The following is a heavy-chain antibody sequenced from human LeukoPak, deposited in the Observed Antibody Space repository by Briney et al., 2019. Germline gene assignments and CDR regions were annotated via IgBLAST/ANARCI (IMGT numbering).Heavy chain of an antibody. V-gene: IGHV6-1*01. Sequence: SQTLSLTCAISGDSVSRTNIAWNWIRQSPSRSLEWLGRTYYRSKWYNDYAVSVQSRIIINADTSENQFSLQLSSVTPEDTAVYYCARGIGWPYFDYWGQGTLVTVSS. CDR3: ARGIGWPYFDY. J-gene: IGHJ4*02. D-gene: IGHD5-24*01. CDR1: GDSVSRTNIA. CDR2: TYYRSKWYN.